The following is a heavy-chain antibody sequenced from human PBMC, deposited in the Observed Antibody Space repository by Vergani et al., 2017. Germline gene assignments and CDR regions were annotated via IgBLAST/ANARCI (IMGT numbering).Heavy chain of an antibody. Sequence: VQLQQWGAGLLKPSETLSLTCAVYGGSFSGYYWSWIRQAPGKGLEWVSAISGSGGSTYYADSVKGRFTISRDNSKNTLYLQMNSLRAEDTAVYYCAKDLEMANDYWGQGTLVTVSS. CDR2: ISGSGGST. CDR3: AKDLEMANDY. J-gene: IGHJ4*02. D-gene: IGHD5-24*01. CDR1: GGSFSGYY. V-gene: IGHV3-23*01.